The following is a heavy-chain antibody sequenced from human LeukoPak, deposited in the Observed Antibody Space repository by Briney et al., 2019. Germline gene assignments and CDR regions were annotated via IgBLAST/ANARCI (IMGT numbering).Heavy chain of an antibody. CDR3: ARVEGLGTMVRGVIGY. V-gene: IGHV1-46*01. CDR2: INPSGGST. CDR1: GYTFTSYY. D-gene: IGHD3-10*01. J-gene: IGHJ4*02. Sequence: GASAKVSCKASGYTFTSYYMHWVRQAPGQGLEWMGIINPSGGSTSYAQKFQGRVTMTRDTSTSTVYMELSSLRSEDTAVYYCARVEGLGTMVRGVIGYWGQGTLVTVSS.